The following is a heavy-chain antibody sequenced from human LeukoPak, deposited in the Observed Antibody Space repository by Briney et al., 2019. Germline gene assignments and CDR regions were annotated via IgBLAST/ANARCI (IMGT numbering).Heavy chain of an antibody. CDR2: ISGSGGSI. Sequence: GGSLRLSCAASGFTFSSYGMHWVRQAPGKGLEWVSSISGSGGSIYYADSVKGRFTISRDNSKNTLYLEMNSLRAEDTAVYYCAKDRVVIRGDYFDYWGQGTLVTVSS. CDR3: AKDRVVIRGDYFDY. D-gene: IGHD3-22*01. CDR1: GFTFSSYG. V-gene: IGHV3-23*01. J-gene: IGHJ4*02.